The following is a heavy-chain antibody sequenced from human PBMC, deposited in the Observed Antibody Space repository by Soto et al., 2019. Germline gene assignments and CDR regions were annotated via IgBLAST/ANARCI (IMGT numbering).Heavy chain of an antibody. J-gene: IGHJ4*02. CDR2: IYYSGST. V-gene: IGHV4-61*01. CDR1: GGSVSSGSYY. D-gene: IGHD3-3*01. Sequence: QVQLQESGPGLVKPSETLSLTCTVSGGSVSSGSYYWSWIRQPPGKGLEWIGYIYYSGSTNYNPSLKSRVTISLDTSKNQFSLKLSSVTAADTAVYDCASAQAFWSGYYRMPYYFDYWGQGTLVTGSS. CDR3: ASAQAFWSGYYRMPYYFDY.